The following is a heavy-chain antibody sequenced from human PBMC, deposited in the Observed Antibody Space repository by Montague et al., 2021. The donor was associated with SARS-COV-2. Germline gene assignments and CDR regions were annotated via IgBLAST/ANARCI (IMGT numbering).Heavy chain of an antibody. J-gene: IGHJ4*02. D-gene: IGHD5-12*01. Sequence: SETLSLTCLVSGGSITRSYYWGWIRQSPGKGLEWIGSIYYSGSTYYNPSLKSRVTISVDTSKNQFSLKLNSVTAAVSAVYYCARYSGYDLSTDYWGPGSLVTVSS. CDR3: ARYSGYDLSTDY. CDR2: IYYSGST. CDR1: GGSITRSYY. V-gene: IGHV4-39*01.